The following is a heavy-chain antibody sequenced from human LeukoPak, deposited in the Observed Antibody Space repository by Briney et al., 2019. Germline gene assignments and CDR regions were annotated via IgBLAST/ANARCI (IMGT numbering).Heavy chain of an antibody. Sequence: ASVKVSCKASGYTFTSYAMNWVRQAPGQGLEWMGGIIPIFGTANYAQKFQGRVTITADKSTSTAYMELSSLRSEDTAVYYCARDAYGGNGSSNVWGQGTLVTVSS. J-gene: IGHJ4*02. CDR1: GYTFTSYA. D-gene: IGHD4-23*01. V-gene: IGHV1-69*06. CDR3: ARDAYGGNGSSNV. CDR2: IIPIFGTA.